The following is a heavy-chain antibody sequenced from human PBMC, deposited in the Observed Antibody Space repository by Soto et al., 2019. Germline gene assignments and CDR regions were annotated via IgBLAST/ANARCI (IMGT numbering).Heavy chain of an antibody. CDR3: AGDKDREQLGGNYYSTLDV. Sequence: QVQLVQSGAEVVKPGSSVKVSCKASGDTFDTFAISWVRQAPGQGLEWMGGIIPIFRTPDYGQKFQGRATMTADEATSTAYRELSSLRSEDTAVYYCAGDKDREQLGGNYYSTLDVWGQGTTVTVSS. V-gene: IGHV1-69*12. J-gene: IGHJ6*02. CDR1: GDTFDTFA. CDR2: IIPIFRTP. D-gene: IGHD1-1*01.